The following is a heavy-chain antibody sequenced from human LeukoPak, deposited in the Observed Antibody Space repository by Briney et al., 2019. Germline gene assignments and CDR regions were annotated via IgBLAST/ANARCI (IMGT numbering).Heavy chain of an antibody. Sequence: PSETLSLTCTVSGVSISSGDYYWSWIRQPPGKGLEWIGYIYYSGSTYYNPSLKSRVTISVDTSKNQFSLKLSSVTAADTAVYYCARAQGYCSSTSCYTPYYYYYGMDVWGQGTTVTVSS. J-gene: IGHJ6*02. D-gene: IGHD2-2*02. CDR2: IYYSGST. CDR3: ARAQGYCSSTSCYTPYYYYYGMDV. CDR1: GVSISSGDYY. V-gene: IGHV4-30-4*01.